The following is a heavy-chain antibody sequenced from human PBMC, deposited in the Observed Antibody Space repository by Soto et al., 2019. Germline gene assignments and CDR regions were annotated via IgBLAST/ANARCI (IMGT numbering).Heavy chain of an antibody. V-gene: IGHV1-69*12. CDR1: GDSIYA. Sequence: QVQLVQSGAEVRKPGSSVKVSCKASGDSIYAFPWVRQAPGQGLEWMGGIITMFGSSTYAQKFQDRVTLTADASTNTVYMALRGLRSEDTAVYYCARDVTRLDVWGQGTTVTVSS. CDR2: IITMFGSS. CDR3: ARDVTRLDV. J-gene: IGHJ6*02.